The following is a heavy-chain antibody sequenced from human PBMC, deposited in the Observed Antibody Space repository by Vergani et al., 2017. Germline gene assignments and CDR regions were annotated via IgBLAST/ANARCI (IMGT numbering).Heavy chain of an antibody. V-gene: IGHV4-31*03. D-gene: IGHD2-15*01. J-gene: IGHJ5*02. CDR1: GAYVGSGGYY. CDR3: TRHWAVVAANNWFDP. Sequence: QVQLQESGPGLVKASQTLSLTCSVSGAYVGSGGYYWSWVRQRPGMGLDWIGYIYYSGTTYYNPSLESRLTISLDTSENHLSLTLTSVTAADTAVYYCTRHWAVVAANNWFDPWGQGTLVTVSS. CDR2: IYYSGTT.